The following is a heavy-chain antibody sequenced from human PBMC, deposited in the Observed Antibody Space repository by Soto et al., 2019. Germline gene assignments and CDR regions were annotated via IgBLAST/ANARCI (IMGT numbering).Heavy chain of an antibody. CDR2: IYWDDDK. V-gene: IGHV2-5*02. CDR3: AHRRGGYCSGGSCAESFDI. J-gene: IGHJ3*02. D-gene: IGHD2-15*01. CDR1: GFSLSTSGVG. Sequence: SGPTLVNPTQTLTLTCTFSGFSLSTSGVGVGWIRQPPGKALEWLALIYWDDDKRYSPSLKSRLTITKDTSKNQVVLTMTNMDPVDTATYYCAHRRGGYCSGGSCAESFDISGQGTMVTVS.